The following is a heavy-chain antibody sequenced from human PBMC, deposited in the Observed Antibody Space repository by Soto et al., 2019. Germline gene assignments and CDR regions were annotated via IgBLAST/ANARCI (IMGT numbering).Heavy chain of an antibody. CDR3: ARDNGYDAATLDY. CDR2: ISSSSSNI. Sequence: WGSLRLSCAAYGFTFSTCSMNWVRQPPGKVLEWVSSISSSSSNIYYADSGKGRFTISRGNAKNSLYLQMNSLRADDTAVYYGARDNGYDAATLDYWGQGTPVTVAS. V-gene: IGHV3-21*01. CDR1: GFTFSTCS. J-gene: IGHJ4*01. D-gene: IGHD5-12*01.